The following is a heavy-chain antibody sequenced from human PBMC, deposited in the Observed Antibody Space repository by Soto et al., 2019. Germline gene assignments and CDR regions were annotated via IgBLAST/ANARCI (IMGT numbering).Heavy chain of an antibody. V-gene: IGHV5-51*01. CDR2: IYSGDSDT. D-gene: IGHD2-8*01. Sequence: GESLKISCKGSGYTFTTYWIGWVRQMPGKGLEWMGIIYSGDSDTRYSPSFQGQVTISADRSISTAYLQWSSLKASDTAMYYCAGAPCSNDSDSVASFDHWGQGTLVTVSS. CDR1: GYTFTTYW. CDR3: AGAPCSNDSDSVASFDH. J-gene: IGHJ4*02.